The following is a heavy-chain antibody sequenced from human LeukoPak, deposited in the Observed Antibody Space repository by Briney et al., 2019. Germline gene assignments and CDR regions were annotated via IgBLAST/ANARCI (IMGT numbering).Heavy chain of an antibody. J-gene: IGHJ6*03. CDR1: GFTVSDNY. CDR3: ARVETSIVVVPAAITRFSYYYYMDV. Sequence: GGSLRLSCAASGFTVSDNYMNWVRQAPGKGLEWVSVIYSGGSTYYADSVKGRFTISRDNAKNSLYLQMNSLRAEDTAVYYCARVETSIVVVPAAITRFSYYYYMDVWGKGTTVTVSS. D-gene: IGHD2-2*01. V-gene: IGHV3-53*01. CDR2: IYSGGST.